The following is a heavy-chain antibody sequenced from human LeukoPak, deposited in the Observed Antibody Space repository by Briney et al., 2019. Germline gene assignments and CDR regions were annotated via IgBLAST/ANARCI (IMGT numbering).Heavy chain of an antibody. V-gene: IGHV3-9*01. Sequence: GGSLRLPCAASGFTFDDYAMHWVRQAPGKGLEWVSGISWNSGSIGYADSVKGRFTISRDNAKNPLYLQMNSLRAEDTALYYCAKKDGYNYYFDYWGQGTLVTVSS. CDR2: ISWNSGSI. CDR1: GFTFDDYA. CDR3: AKKDGYNYYFDY. D-gene: IGHD5-24*01. J-gene: IGHJ4*02.